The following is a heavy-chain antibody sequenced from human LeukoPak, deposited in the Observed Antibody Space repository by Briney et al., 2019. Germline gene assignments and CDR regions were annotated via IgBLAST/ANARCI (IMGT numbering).Heavy chain of an antibody. V-gene: IGHV3-23*01. CDR1: GFTFSSYA. CDR3: AKETVPGTVAY. CDR2: ITTNGGST. Sequence: PGGSLRLSCAGSGFTFSSYAMNWVRQAPGKGLEWVSVITTNGGSTNYADSVRGRFTISRDNSKNRLYLQMNSLRPEDTAVYYCAKETVPGTVAYWGQGTLVTVSS. D-gene: IGHD6-19*01. J-gene: IGHJ4*02.